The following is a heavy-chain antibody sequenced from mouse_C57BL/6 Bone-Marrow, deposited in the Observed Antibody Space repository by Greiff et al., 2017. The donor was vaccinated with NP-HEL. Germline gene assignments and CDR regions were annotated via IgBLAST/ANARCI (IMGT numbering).Heavy chain of an antibody. J-gene: IGHJ2*01. CDR3: AREGIYYGSSYEDY. Sequence: VQLQQPGAELVKPGASVKLSCKASGYTFTSYWMHWVKQRPGQGLEWIGMIHPNSGSTNYNEKFKSKATLTVDKSSSTAYMQLSSLTSEDSAVYYCAREGIYYGSSYEDYWGQGTTLTVSS. CDR2: IHPNSGST. V-gene: IGHV1-64*01. D-gene: IGHD1-1*01. CDR1: GYTFTSYW.